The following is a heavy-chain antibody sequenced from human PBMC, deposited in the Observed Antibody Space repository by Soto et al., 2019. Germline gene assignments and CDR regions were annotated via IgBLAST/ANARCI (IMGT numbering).Heavy chain of an antibody. V-gene: IGHV3-33*01. CDR2: IWYDGSNK. CDR3: ARVAAVAGWWFDP. D-gene: IGHD6-19*01. CDR1: GFTFSSYG. Sequence: GGSLRLSCAASGFTFSSYGMHWVRQAPGKGLEWVAVIWYDGSNKYYADSVKGRFTISRDNSKNTLYLQMNSLRAEDTAVYYCARVAAVAGWWFDPWGQGTLVTVSS. J-gene: IGHJ5*02.